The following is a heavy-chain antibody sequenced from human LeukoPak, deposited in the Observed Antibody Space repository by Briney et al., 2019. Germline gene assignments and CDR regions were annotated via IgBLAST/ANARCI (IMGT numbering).Heavy chain of an antibody. CDR1: GFTFSSYA. CDR3: AKDPSWTGYSSGWYDY. CDR2: ISGSGGST. J-gene: IGHJ4*02. V-gene: IGHV3-23*01. D-gene: IGHD6-19*01. Sequence: GGSLRLSCAASGFTFSSYAMSWVRQAPGKGLEWVSAISGSGGSTYYADSVKGRFTISRDNSKNTLYLQMNSLRAEDTAVYYCAKDPSWTGYSSGWYDYWGQGTLVSVSS.